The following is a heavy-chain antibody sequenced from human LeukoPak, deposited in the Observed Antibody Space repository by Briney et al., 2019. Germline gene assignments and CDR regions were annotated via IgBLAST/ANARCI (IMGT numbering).Heavy chain of an antibody. V-gene: IGHV3-48*01. J-gene: IGHJ3*02. D-gene: IGHD6-13*01. CDR3: ARGRGIAAAGTFLAFDI. CDR1: GFTFSSYS. Sequence: GGPLRLSCAASGFTFSSYSMNWVRQAPGKGLEWVSYISSSSSTIYYADSVKGRFTISRDNAKNSLYLQMNSLRAEDTAVYYCARGRGIAAAGTFLAFDIWGQGTMVTVSS. CDR2: ISSSSSTI.